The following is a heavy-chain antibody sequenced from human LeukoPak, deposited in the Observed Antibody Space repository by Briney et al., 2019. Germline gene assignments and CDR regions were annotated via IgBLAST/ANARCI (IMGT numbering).Heavy chain of an antibody. CDR3: ARGGGARDYYYYYGMDV. D-gene: IGHD3-16*01. CDR2: IIPILGIA. CDR1: GDTFSSYA. Sequence: GASVKVSCKASGDTFSSYAISWVRQAPGQGLERMGRIIPILGIANYAQKFQGRVTITADKSTSTAYMELSSLRSEDTAVYYCARGGGARDYYYYYGMDVWGQGTTVTVSS. V-gene: IGHV1-69*04. J-gene: IGHJ6*02.